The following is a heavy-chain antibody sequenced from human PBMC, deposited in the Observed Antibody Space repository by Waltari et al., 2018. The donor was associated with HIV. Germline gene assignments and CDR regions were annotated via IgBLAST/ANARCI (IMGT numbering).Heavy chain of an antibody. V-gene: IGHV3-11*01. D-gene: IGHD2-21*01. CDR3: ARDQRHFSSDYGGPDY. CDR2: SIRDGTTR. J-gene: IGHJ4*02. Sequence: QVHLEESGGGSVKPGGSLRLSCVVSGFTFIDYYMYWIRRVPGKGQEWVAFSIRDGTTRYHAVSVKGRVAISRDNDRNVVDLEMNSLRDEDTGIYYCARDQRHFSSDYGGPDYWGQGALGTVSS. CDR1: GFTFIDYY.